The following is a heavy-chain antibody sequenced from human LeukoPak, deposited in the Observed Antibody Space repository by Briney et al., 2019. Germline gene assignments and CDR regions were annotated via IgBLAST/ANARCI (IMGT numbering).Heavy chain of an antibody. J-gene: IGHJ4*02. D-gene: IGHD6-19*01. V-gene: IGHV3-23*01. CDR3: AKGITSGWYVFDF. CDR2: ISGSGGST. CDR1: GFTFSSYA. Sequence: GGSLRLSCAASGFTFSSYAMSWVRQAPGKGLEWVSAISGSGGSTYYADSVKGRFTISRDNSKNALYLQMNSLRAEDTAVYYCAKGITSGWYVFDFWGQGTLVTVSS.